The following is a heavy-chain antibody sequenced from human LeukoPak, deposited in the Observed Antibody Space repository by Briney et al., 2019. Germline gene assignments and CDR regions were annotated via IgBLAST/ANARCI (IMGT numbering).Heavy chain of an antibody. CDR1: GGSISSYY. Sequence: SETLSLTCTVSGGSISSYYWSWIRQPPGKGLEWIGYIYTSGSTNYNPSLKSRVTISVDTSKNQFSLKLSSVTAADTAVYYCARLGRIQLWQANMDVWGKGTTVTVSS. CDR2: IYTSGST. D-gene: IGHD5-18*01. V-gene: IGHV4-4*09. J-gene: IGHJ6*03. CDR3: ARLGRIQLWQANMDV.